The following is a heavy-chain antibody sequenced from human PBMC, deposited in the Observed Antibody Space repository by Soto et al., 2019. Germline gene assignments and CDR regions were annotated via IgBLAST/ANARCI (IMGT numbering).Heavy chain of an antibody. CDR3: ARTKKKYYYGSGSPYCFDY. D-gene: IGHD3-10*01. V-gene: IGHV5-51*01. J-gene: IGHJ4*02. CDR1: GYSFTSYW. Sequence: PGESLKISCKGSGYSFTSYWIGWVRQMPGKGLEWMGIIYPGYSDTRYSPSFQGQVTISADKSISTAYLQWSSLKASDTAMYYCARTKKKYYYGSGSPYCFDYWGQGTLVTVSS. CDR2: IYPGYSDT.